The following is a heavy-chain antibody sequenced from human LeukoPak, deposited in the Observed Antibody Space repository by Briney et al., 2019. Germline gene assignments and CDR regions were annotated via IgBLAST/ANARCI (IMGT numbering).Heavy chain of an antibody. V-gene: IGHV4-59*08. J-gene: IGHJ4*02. CDR1: GGSISSYY. Sequence: SETLSLTCTVSGGSISSYYWSWIRQPPGKGLEWIGYIYYSGSTNYYPSLKSRVTISVDTSKNQFSLKLSSVTAADTAVYYCARLCSGSSTYYFDYWGQGTLVTVSS. D-gene: IGHD1-26*01. CDR3: ARLCSGSSTYYFDY. CDR2: IYYSGST.